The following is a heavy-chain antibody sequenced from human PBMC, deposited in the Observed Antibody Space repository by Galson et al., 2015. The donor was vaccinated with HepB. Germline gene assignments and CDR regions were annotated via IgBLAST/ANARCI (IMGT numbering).Heavy chain of an antibody. CDR3: ARTPRPYYYYYYMDV. CDR1: GYIFTSYG. V-gene: IGHV1-18*01. CDR2: ISAYNGNT. J-gene: IGHJ6*03. Sequence: SVKVSCKASGYIFTSYGISWVRQAPGQGLEWMGWISAYNGNTNYAQKLQGRVTMTTDTSTSTAYMELRSLRSDDTAVYYCARTPRPYYYYYYMDVWGKGTTVTVSS.